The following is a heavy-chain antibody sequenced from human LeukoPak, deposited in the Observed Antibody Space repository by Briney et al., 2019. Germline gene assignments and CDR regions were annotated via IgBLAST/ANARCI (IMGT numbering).Heavy chain of an antibody. CDR2: IRVSVEA. J-gene: IGHJ5*02. D-gene: IGHD3/OR15-3a*01. V-gene: IGHV3-66*02. CDR3: ARSRGANQDWVEFGR. Sequence: VRSLRLSCAVSGFTLSDYYMSWVRQAPGKGLEWVGLIRVSVEAFYADFARGGFAISRDESENTLYLQMNSLRVADTAAYFCARSRGANQDWVEFGRWGKGTPVIVSS. CDR1: GFTLSDYY.